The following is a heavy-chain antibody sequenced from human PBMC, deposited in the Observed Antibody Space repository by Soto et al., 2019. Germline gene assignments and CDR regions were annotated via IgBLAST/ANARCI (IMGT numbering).Heavy chain of an antibody. J-gene: IGHJ5*02. D-gene: IGHD3-3*01. CDR1: GFTFSSYG. V-gene: IGHV3-30*18. CDR2: ISYDGSNK. Sequence: PGGSLRLSCAASGFTFSSYGMHWVRQAPGKGLEWVAVISYDGSNKYYADSVKGRFTISRDNSKNTLYLQMNSLRAEDTAVYYCANAPITIFGVALKFDPWGQGTLVTVSS. CDR3: ANAPITIFGVALKFDP.